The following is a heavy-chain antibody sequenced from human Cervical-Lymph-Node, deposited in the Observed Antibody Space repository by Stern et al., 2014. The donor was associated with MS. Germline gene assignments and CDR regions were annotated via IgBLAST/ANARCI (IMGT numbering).Heavy chain of an antibody. V-gene: IGHV4-34*01. CDR2: INHSGKP. Sequence: QVQLQQWGAGLLRPSETLSLTCAVHGASFTDNYWSWIRQTPGKGLEWIGEINHSGKPPPYPSIMSRVSLALETSKTQSSLNLNSVTAADTAVYYCARERKVERSARVFVSFDVWGQGTLLTVSS. CDR3: ARERKVERSARVFVSFDV. D-gene: IGHD1-1*01. CDR1: GASFTDNY. J-gene: IGHJ3*01.